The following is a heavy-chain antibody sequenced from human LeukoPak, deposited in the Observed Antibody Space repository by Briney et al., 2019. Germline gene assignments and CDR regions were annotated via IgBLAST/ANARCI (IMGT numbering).Heavy chain of an antibody. CDR2: INHSGST. CDR3: GAAPRITMVRGVTPDAFDI. Sequence: GSLRLSCAASGFTFSNAWMNWVRQAPGKGLEWIGEINHSGSTNYNPSLKSRVTISVDTSKNQFSLKLSSVTAADTAVYYCGAAPRITMVRGVTPDAFDIWGQGTMVTVSS. V-gene: IGHV4-34*08. CDR1: GFTFSNAW. D-gene: IGHD3-10*01. J-gene: IGHJ3*02.